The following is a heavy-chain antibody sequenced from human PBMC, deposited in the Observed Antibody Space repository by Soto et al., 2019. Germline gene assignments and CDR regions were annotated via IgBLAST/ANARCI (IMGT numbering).Heavy chain of an antibody. D-gene: IGHD3-10*01. Sequence: GGSLRLSCAASGFTFSSYAMSWVRQAPGKGLEWVSAISGSGGSTYYADSVKGRFTISRDNSKNTLYLQMNSLGAEDTAVYYCAKSGAPYYGSGSYYNEHNFYYYYYMDVWGKGTTVTVSS. CDR2: ISGSGGST. CDR1: GFTFSSYA. V-gene: IGHV3-23*01. J-gene: IGHJ6*03. CDR3: AKSGAPYYGSGSYYNEHNFYYYYYMDV.